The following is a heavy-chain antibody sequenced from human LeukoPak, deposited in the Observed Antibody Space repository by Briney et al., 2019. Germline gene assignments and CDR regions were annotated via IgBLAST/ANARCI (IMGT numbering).Heavy chain of an antibody. CDR2: IFYSGSP. J-gene: IGHJ5*02. CDR3: VRGIVVVTTAGRPNWFDP. V-gene: IGHV4-31*03. D-gene: IGHD2-15*01. CDR1: GGSVSSGGFY. Sequence: PSETLSLTCTVSGGSVSSGGFYWSWIRQQPGKGLEWIGYIFYSGSPHYNPSLRSRVTISIDTSKNQFSLNLRSVRAADTAMYYCVRGIVVVTTAGRPNWFDPWGQGTLVTVSS.